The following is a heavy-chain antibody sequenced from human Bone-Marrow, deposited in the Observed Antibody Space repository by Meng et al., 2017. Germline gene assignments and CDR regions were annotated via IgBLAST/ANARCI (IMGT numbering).Heavy chain of an antibody. CDR2: IYSGGST. J-gene: IGHJ4*02. D-gene: IGHD5-18*01. CDR3: GREFRDGYSYGYSGYYFDY. Sequence: GESLKISCAASGFTVSSNYMSWVRQAPGKGLEWVSVIYSGGSTYYADSVKGRFTISRDNSKNTLYLQMNSLRAEDTAVYYCGREFRDGYSYGYSGYYFDYWGQGTLVTVSS. V-gene: IGHV3-66*02. CDR1: GFTVSSNY.